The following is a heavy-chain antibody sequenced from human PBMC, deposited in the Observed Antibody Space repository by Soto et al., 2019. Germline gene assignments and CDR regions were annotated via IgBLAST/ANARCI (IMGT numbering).Heavy chain of an antibody. CDR3: ASEPYYDFWSGPRNN. Sequence: PSETLSLTCTVSGGSISSGDYYWSWIRQPPGKGLEWIGYIYYSGSTYYNPSLKSRVTISVDTSKNQFSLKLSSVTAADTAVYYCASEPYYDFWSGPRNNWGQGTLVTVSS. CDR2: IYYSGST. V-gene: IGHV4-30-4*01. J-gene: IGHJ4*02. CDR1: GGSISSGDYY. D-gene: IGHD3-3*01.